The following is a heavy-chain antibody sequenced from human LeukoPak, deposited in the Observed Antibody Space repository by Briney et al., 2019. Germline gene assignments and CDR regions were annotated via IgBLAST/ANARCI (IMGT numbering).Heavy chain of an antibody. CDR3: ARSRATIKGFDY. D-gene: IGHD5-12*01. CDR1: GGTFSSYA. Sequence: SVKVSCKASGGTFSSYAISWVRQAPGQGLEWMGGIIPIFGTGNYAQKFQGRVTITADESTSTAYMELRSLRSDDTAVYYCARSRATIKGFDYWGQGTLVTVSS. J-gene: IGHJ4*02. V-gene: IGHV1-69*13. CDR2: IIPIFGTG.